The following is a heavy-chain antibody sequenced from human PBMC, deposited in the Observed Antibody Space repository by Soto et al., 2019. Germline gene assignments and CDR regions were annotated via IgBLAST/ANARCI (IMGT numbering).Heavy chain of an antibody. J-gene: IGHJ4*02. D-gene: IGHD2-2*01. CDR1: GFTFSSYA. CDR2: ISGSGGST. V-gene: IGHV3-23*01. CDR3: AKDIVVVPAAMIRHGYSYGNFDY. Sequence: GGSLRLSCAASGFTFSSYAMSWVRQAPGKGLEWVSAISGSGGSTYYADSVKGRFTISRDNSKNTLYLQMNSLRAEDTAVYYCAKDIVVVPAAMIRHGYSYGNFDYWGQGTLVTVSS.